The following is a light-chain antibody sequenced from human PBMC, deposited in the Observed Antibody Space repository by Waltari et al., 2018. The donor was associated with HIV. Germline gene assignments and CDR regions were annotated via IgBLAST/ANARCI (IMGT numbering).Light chain of an antibody. J-gene: IGKJ4*01. CDR1: QDISNF. CDR3: QKYNSAPHT. V-gene: IGKV1-27*01. Sequence: DIQMTQSPSSLSASVGEIRTITWRACQDISNFLAWYHQKPGKVPKPLIFAASTLQSGVPSRFSGRGSGTQFTLTISGLQPEDVGTYYCQKYNSAPHTFGGGTKVEI. CDR2: AAS.